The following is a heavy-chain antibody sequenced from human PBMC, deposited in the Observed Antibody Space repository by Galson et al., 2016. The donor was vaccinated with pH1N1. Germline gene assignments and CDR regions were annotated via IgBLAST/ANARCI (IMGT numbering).Heavy chain of an antibody. CDR3: ARVRSSGYNYAQQFVY. Sequence: SLRLSCAASGFTFSVFAMHWVRQAPGEGLEWVAVISSSGDNIFYADSVKGRFTISRDSSKNTLYLQMNNLRPEDTAFYYCARVRSSGYNYAQQFVYWGQGTLVTVSS. CDR2: ISSSGDNI. CDR1: GFTFSVFA. J-gene: IGHJ4*02. V-gene: IGHV3-30-3*01. D-gene: IGHD5-18*01.